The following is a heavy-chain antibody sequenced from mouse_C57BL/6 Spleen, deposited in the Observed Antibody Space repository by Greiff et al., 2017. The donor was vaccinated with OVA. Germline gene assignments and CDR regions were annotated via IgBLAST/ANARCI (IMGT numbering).Heavy chain of an antibody. CDR2: IYPGDGDT. CDR1: GYAFSSSS. V-gene: IGHV1-82*01. J-gene: IGHJ2*01. CDR3: ARSAGYGLYYFDD. D-gene: IGHD1-1*02. Sequence: VQLQQSGPELVKPGASVKISCKASGYAFSSSSMNWVKQRPGKGLEWIGRIYPGDGDTNYNGKFKGKATLTAAKSSSTAYMQRSILTSDDSAVYFGARSAGYGLYYFDDWGQGTTLTVSS.